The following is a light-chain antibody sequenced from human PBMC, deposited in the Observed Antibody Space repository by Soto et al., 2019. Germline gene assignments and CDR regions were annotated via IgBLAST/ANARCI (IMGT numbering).Light chain of an antibody. V-gene: IGKV4-1*01. CDR2: GAT. CDR3: HQFFATPYT. CDR1: HSLLYRINDKSY. J-gene: IGKJ2*01. Sequence: DIDLTQSPEYLAVSLGERATITCKSSHSLLYRINDKSYLGWSQQKPGQPPKLLISGATTRESGVPDRFSASGSGTDVTLIISSLQAEDVAVYYCHQFFATPYTFGQGTKLEIK.